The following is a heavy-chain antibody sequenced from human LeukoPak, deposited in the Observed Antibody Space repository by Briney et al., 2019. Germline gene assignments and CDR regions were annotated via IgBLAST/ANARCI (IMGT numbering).Heavy chain of an antibody. V-gene: IGHV4-30-4*01. CDR3: ARDGSDSSSWPYYYYGMDV. Sequence: TSETLSLTCTVSGGSISSSSYYWSWIRQPPGKGLEWIGYIYYSGSTYYNPSLKSRVTISVDTSKNQFSLKLSSVTAADTAVYYCARDGSDSSSWPYYYYGMDVWGQGTTVTVSS. D-gene: IGHD6-13*01. J-gene: IGHJ6*02. CDR2: IYYSGST. CDR1: GGSISSSSYY.